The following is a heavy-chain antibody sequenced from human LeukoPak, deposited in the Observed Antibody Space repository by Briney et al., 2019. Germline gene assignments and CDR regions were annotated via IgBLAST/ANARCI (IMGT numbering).Heavy chain of an antibody. CDR2: IKQDGGEK. D-gene: IGHD1-26*01. CDR1: GFTSRSYW. CDR3: TRLGGSYYTY. Sequence: GGSLRLSCAASGFTSRSYWMSWVRQAPGKGLEWVANIKQDGGEKYYVDSVKGRFTISRDNAKNSLLLQMNSLRAEDTAVYYCTRLGGSYYTYWGQGALVTVSS. V-gene: IGHV3-7*01. J-gene: IGHJ4*02.